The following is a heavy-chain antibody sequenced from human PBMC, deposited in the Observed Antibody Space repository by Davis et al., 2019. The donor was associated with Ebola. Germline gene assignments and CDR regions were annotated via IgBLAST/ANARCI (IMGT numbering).Heavy chain of an antibody. CDR1: GFTFSDYE. Sequence: PGGSLRLSCEASGFTFSDYEMNWVRQAPGKGLEWVSYITDNSSAVYYAGPVRGRFTVSRDNAKNSLYLQMANLSADDSAVYFCARRSGDTAGDTWEGFDHWGQGTLVTVSS. CDR3: ARRSGDTAGDTWEGFDH. CDR2: ITDNSSAV. J-gene: IGHJ5*02. V-gene: IGHV3-48*03. D-gene: IGHD5-18*01.